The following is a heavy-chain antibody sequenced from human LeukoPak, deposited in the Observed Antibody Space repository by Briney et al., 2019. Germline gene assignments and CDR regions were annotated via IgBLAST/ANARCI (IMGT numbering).Heavy chain of an antibody. D-gene: IGHD5-18*01. Sequence: PSETLSLTCTVSGGSITSGNNFWSWIRQHPGKGLEWIANVHYGGTTYYNPALKSRVRISIDTSQNQFSLKVTSVIAADTAAYFCARDDSYGSFDSWGPGTPVIVSS. CDR2: VHYGGTT. CDR1: GGSITSGNNF. J-gene: IGHJ4*02. V-gene: IGHV4-31*03. CDR3: ARDDSYGSFDS.